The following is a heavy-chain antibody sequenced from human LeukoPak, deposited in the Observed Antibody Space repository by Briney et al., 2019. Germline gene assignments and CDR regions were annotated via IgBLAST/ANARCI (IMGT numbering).Heavy chain of an antibody. J-gene: IGHJ6*03. CDR3: ARDIPGRITIFGVVRANYYYMDV. CDR2: IYTSGST. D-gene: IGHD3-3*01. CDR1: GGSISSYY. V-gene: IGHV4-4*07. Sequence: PSETLSLTCTVSGGSISSYYWSWIRQPAGKGLEWIGRIYTSGSTNYNPFLKSRVTMSVDTSKNQFSLKLSSVTAADTAVYYCARDIPGRITIFGVVRANYYYMDVWGKGTTVTVSS.